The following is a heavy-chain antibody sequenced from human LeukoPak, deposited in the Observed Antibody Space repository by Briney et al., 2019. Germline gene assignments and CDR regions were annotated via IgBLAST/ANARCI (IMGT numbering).Heavy chain of an antibody. Sequence: PGGSLRLSCAGSGFIFNNYAMHWVRQAPGKGLEWVSGISWNSVNIGHEDSVKGRFTISRDNAKNSLHLQMNSLRPEDTALYYCVKDRGLRNQWLQVTYDSWGQGTLVTVSS. CDR3: VKDRGLRNQWLQVTYDS. D-gene: IGHD5-24*01. J-gene: IGHJ4*02. CDR1: GFIFNNYA. V-gene: IGHV3-9*01. CDR2: ISWNSVNI.